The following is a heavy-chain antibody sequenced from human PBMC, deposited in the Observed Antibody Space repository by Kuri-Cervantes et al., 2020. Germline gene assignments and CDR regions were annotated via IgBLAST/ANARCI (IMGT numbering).Heavy chain of an antibody. J-gene: IGHJ4*02. CDR1: GYTFTSYD. CDR2: MNPNSGNT. Sequence: ASVKVSCKASGYTFTSYDINWVRQATGQGLEWMGWMNPNSGNTGYAQKFQGRVTMTRNTSISTAYMELSSLRSEDTAVYYCATDSYGSGTYPFSLGCWGQGTLVTVSS. CDR3: ATDSYGSGTYPFSLGC. D-gene: IGHD3-10*01. V-gene: IGHV1-8*01.